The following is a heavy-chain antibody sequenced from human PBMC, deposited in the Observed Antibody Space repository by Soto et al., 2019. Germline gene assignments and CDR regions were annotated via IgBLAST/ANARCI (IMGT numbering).Heavy chain of an antibody. Sequence: SETLSLTCTVSDYSVSNSYWSWIRQSPGKGLEWIGYVYDSGSTTYSPSLKSRVTISVDTSKNQFSLRLRSVTAAVTAVYYCARIPYISASFDYWGQGNLVTVSS. CDR3: ARIPYISASFDY. D-gene: IGHD6-19*01. V-gene: IGHV4-59*02. CDR2: VYDSGST. J-gene: IGHJ4*02. CDR1: DYSVSNSY.